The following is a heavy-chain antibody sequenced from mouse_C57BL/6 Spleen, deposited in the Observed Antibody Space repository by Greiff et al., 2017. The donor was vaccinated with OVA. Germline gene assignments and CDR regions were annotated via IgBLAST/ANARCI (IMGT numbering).Heavy chain of an antibody. CDR2: ISTGGSYT. Sequence: EVQLQESGGGLVKPGGSLKLSCAASGFTFSSYAMSWVRQTPEKRLEWVATISTGGSYTYYPDNVKGRFTISRDNANNNLYLQMSHLKAEDTAMYYCARDLGGHDYWGQGTTLTVSS. J-gene: IGHJ2*01. D-gene: IGHD3-3*01. V-gene: IGHV5-4*01. CDR3: ARDLGGHDY. CDR1: GFTFSSYA.